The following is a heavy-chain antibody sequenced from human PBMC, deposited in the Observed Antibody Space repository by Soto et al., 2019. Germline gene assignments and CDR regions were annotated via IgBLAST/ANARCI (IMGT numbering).Heavy chain of an antibody. CDR2: IYYSGST. CDR3: ASHRGYGDYDY. V-gene: IGHV4-59*01. Sequence: SETLSLTCTVSGGSISSYYWSWIRQPPGKGLEWIGYIYYSGSTNYNPSLKSRVTISVDTSKNQFSLKLSSVTAADTAVYYCASHRGYGDYDYWGQGTLVTVS. CDR1: GGSISSYY. D-gene: IGHD4-17*01. J-gene: IGHJ4*02.